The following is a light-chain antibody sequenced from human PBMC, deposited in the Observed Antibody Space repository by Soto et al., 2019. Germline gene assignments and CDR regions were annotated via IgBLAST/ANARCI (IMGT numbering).Light chain of an antibody. CDR1: TSNIGSNP. V-gene: IGLV1-44*01. CDR3: AAWDDNLDTAV. Sequence: QSVLAQPPSASGIPGQSVIFSCSGSTSNIGSNPVTWYQQLPGTAPKLVIYGNNQRPSGVPDRFSGSKSGTSASLAISGLQSEDEADYYCAAWDDNLDTAVFGGGTQLTVL. J-gene: IGLJ7*01. CDR2: GNN.